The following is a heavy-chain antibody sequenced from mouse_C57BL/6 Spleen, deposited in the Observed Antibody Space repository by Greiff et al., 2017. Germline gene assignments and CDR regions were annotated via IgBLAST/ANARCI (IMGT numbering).Heavy chain of an antibody. Sequence: EVKLVESGPGLVKPSQSLSLTCSVTGYSITSGYYWNWIRQFPGNKLEWMGYISYDGSNNYNPSLKNRISITRDTSKNQFFLKLNSVTTEDTATYYCARGGVYDSWGQGTSVTVSS. CDR3: ARGGVYDS. J-gene: IGHJ4*01. V-gene: IGHV3-6*01. CDR2: ISYDGSN. CDR1: GYSITSGYY. D-gene: IGHD2-4*01.